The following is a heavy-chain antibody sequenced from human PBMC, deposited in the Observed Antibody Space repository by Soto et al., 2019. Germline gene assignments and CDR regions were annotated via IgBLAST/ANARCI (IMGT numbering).Heavy chain of an antibody. J-gene: IGHJ3*01. V-gene: IGHV1-69*04. D-gene: IGHD2-21*02. CDR2: IIPLGSSQ. CDR3: ARSRDRCGGDCYSVYAAFDL. Sequence: QVQLVQSGAEVKKPGSLLKVSCKASGATYSPFIAYAISWLRQAPGQGLEWMGSIIPLGSSQHYAEGFQGRATIIVVSSTFSVSLELTNLTSDDAAVYFCARSRDRCGGDCYSVYAAFDLWGQGTAVTVSS. CDR1: GATYSPFIAYA.